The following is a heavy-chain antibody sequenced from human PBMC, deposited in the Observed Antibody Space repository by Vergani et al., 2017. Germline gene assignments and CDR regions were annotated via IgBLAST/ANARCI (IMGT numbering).Heavy chain of an antibody. CDR2: IDHTGRP. V-gene: IGHV4-34*01. D-gene: IGHD4-11*01. J-gene: IGHJ6*03. CDR3: ARVNTETNGHRYYYYYMDV. Sequence: QVQLQQWGGGLLKPSETLSLTCVVNGGSFTSYHWTWIRQSPGEGLEWVGDIDHTGRPDYNPSLKSRLTRSVDKSRNQFSLTLNSVTATDTAIYFFARVNTETNGHRYYYYYMDVWVQGTAVTVS. CDR1: GGSFTSYH.